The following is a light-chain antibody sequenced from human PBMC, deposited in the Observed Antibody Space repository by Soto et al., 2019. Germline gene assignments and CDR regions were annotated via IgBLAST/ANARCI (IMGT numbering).Light chain of an antibody. J-gene: IGKJ4*01. V-gene: IGKV3-20*01. CDR2: AAS. Sequence: DIVLTQSPGTLSLSPGERATLSCRASQGVASRYLAWYQQQPGQAPRLFVYAASTRATGIPDRFSGSGSGTDFPLTISRLEPEDFAVYYCQQYGSSPLSFGGGTKVELK. CDR1: QGVASRY. CDR3: QQYGSSPLS.